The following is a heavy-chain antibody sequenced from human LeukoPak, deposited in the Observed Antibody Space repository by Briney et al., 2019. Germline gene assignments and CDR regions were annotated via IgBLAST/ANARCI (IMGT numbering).Heavy chain of an antibody. CDR1: GGSTSTSTYY. Sequence: SETLSLTCTVSGGSTSTSTYYWGWIRQPPGKGLEWIGSIYYSGSPYYNPSLKSRVTISVDTSKNQFSLKLSSVTAADTAVYYCARSASSGSDFDYWGQGTLVTVSS. J-gene: IGHJ4*02. CDR3: ARSASSGSDFDY. CDR2: IYYSGSP. D-gene: IGHD3-22*01. V-gene: IGHV4-39*07.